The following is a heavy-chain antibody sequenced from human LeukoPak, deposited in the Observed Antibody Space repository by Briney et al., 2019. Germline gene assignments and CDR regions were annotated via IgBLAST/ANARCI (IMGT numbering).Heavy chain of an antibody. J-gene: IGHJ4*02. Sequence: PGGSLRHSCAAPRFTFRPSWISSGCQAPGKGLEWVANIKQDGSEKYYVDSVKGRFTISRDNAKNSLYLQMNSLRAEDTAMYYCARDSAGNDYWGQGTLVTVSS. CDR3: ARDSAGNDY. CDR2: IKQDGSEK. CDR1: RFTFRPSW. D-gene: IGHD6-13*01. V-gene: IGHV3-7*01.